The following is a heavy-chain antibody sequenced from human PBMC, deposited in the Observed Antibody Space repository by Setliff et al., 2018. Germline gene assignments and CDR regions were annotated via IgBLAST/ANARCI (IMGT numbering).Heavy chain of an antibody. J-gene: IGHJ2*01. D-gene: IGHD2-8*01. CDR1: GDSITNMSFY. V-gene: IGHV4-39*07. Sequence: SETLSLTCTVSGDSITNMSFYWGWIRQPPGKGPDWIGSIYYDGSTYHNPSLKSRVTISIGTSNNQFSLSLRSVTAADTALYYCARNPSSFQYAFDVWGRGTLVTVSS. CDR3: ARNPSSFQYAFDV. CDR2: IYYDGST.